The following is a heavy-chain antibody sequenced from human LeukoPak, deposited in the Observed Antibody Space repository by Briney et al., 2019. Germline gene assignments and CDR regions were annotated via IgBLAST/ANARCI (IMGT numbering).Heavy chain of an antibody. V-gene: IGHV1-69*13. Sequence: SVKVSCKASGGTFSSYAISWVRQAPGQGLEWMGGIIPIFGTANYAQKFQGRVTITADESTSTAYMELSSLRSEDTAVYYCAREGYDILTGYSLPWFDPWGQGTLVTVSS. CDR3: AREGYDILTGYSLPWFDP. J-gene: IGHJ5*02. D-gene: IGHD3-9*01. CDR1: GGTFSSYA. CDR2: IIPIFGTA.